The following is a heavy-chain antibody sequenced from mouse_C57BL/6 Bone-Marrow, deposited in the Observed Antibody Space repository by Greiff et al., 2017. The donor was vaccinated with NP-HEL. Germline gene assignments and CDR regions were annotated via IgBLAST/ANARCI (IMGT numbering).Heavy chain of an antibody. J-gene: IGHJ1*03. Sequence: EVKVVESGGGLVQPGGSLSLSCAASGFTFTDYYMSWVRQPPGKALEWLGFIRNKANGYTTEYSASVKGRFTISRDNSQSILYLQMNALRAEDSATYYCARYMGYYGSYCYFDVWGTGTTVTVSS. V-gene: IGHV7-3*01. CDR2: IRNKANGYTT. D-gene: IGHD1-1*01. CDR1: GFTFTDYY. CDR3: ARYMGYYGSYCYFDV.